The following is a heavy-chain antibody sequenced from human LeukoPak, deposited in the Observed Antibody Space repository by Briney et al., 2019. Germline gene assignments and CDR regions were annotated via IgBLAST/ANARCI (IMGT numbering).Heavy chain of an antibody. D-gene: IGHD1-14*01. J-gene: IGHJ4*02. V-gene: IGHV3-64*01. CDR1: GFTFSSYA. Sequence: GGSLRLSCAASGFTFSSYAMHWVRQAPGKGLEYVSAISSNGGSTYYANSVKGRFTISRDNSKNTLYLQMGSLRAEDMAVYYCARYNQYYNYFDYWGQGTLVTVSS. CDR3: ARYNQYYNYFDY. CDR2: ISSNGGST.